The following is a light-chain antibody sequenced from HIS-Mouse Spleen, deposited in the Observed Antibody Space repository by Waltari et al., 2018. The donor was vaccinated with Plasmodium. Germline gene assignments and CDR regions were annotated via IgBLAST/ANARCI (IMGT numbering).Light chain of an antibody. Sequence: QLVLTQSPSASASLGASVKLTCTLSSGHSSYAIACQQQQPEKGPRYLMKLNSDGSHSKGDGIPDRFSGSSSGAERYLTISSLQSEDEADYYCQTWGTGMGVFGGGTKLTVL. V-gene: IGLV4-69*01. J-gene: IGLJ2*01. CDR1: SGHSSYA. CDR3: QTWGTGMGV. CDR2: LNSDGSH.